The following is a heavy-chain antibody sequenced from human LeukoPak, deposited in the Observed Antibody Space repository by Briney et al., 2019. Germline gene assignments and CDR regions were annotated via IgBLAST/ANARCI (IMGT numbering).Heavy chain of an antibody. J-gene: IGHJ6*03. D-gene: IGHD3-3*01. CDR3: ARVAIFGVVGYMDV. CDR1: GGSISSYY. Sequence: ASETLSLTCTVSGGSISSYYWSWIRQPPGKGLEWIGYIYYSGSTNYNPSLKSRVTISVDTSKNQFSLKLSSVTAADTAVYYCARVAIFGVVGYMDVWGKGTTVTVSS. V-gene: IGHV4-59*01. CDR2: IYYSGST.